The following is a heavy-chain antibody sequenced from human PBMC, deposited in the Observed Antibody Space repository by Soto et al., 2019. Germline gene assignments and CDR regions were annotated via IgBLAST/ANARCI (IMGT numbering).Heavy chain of an antibody. CDR1: GGSISSYY. V-gene: IGHV4-59*01. D-gene: IGHD3-9*01. CDR2: IYYSGNT. CDR3: ARSSILYDILTGYYAGYFDY. Sequence: QVQLQESGPGLVKPSETLSLTCTVSGGSISSYYWSWIRQPPGKGLEWIGYIYYSGNTNYNPSLKSRVTISVDTSKNQFSLKLSSVTAADTAVYYCARSSILYDILTGYYAGYFDYWGQGTLVTVSS. J-gene: IGHJ4*02.